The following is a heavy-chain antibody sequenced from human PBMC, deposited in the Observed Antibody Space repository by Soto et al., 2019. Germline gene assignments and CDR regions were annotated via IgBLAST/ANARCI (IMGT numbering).Heavy chain of an antibody. Sequence: LRLSCAASGFAFSSYTMNWVRQAPGKGLEWVSSISSTSDYIYYADSLKGRFTISRDNAKNSLYLQMNSLRAEDTAVYYCARALYYYSGMDVWGQGTTVTVSS. CDR3: ARALYYYSGMDV. J-gene: IGHJ6*02. CDR2: ISSTSDYI. V-gene: IGHV3-21*01. CDR1: GFAFSSYT.